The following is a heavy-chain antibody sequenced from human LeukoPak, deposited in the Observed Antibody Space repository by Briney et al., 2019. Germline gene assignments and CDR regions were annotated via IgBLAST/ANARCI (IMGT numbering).Heavy chain of an antibody. Sequence: GGSLRLSCGASGFTFSSYGMSWVRQAPGKGLEWVSAIGSGGRNTYYADSVKGRFTISRDNSKNTLYLQMNSLRAEDTAVYYCAKLEAVTRWGGQGTLVTVSS. CDR2: IGSGGRNT. CDR1: GFTFSSYG. CDR3: AKLEAVTRW. D-gene: IGHD3-3*01. J-gene: IGHJ4*02. V-gene: IGHV3-23*01.